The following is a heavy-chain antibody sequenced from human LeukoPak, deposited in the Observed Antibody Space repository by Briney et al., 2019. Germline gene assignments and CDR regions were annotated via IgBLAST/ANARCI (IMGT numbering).Heavy chain of an antibody. CDR3: AREVPAEVSDY. J-gene: IGHJ4*02. CDR2: ISSSSSYI. D-gene: IGHD2-8*01. Sequence: GGSLRLSCAASGFTFSSYSMNWVRQAPGKRLEWVSSISSSSSYIYYADSVKGRFTISRDNAKNSLYLQMNSLRAEDTAVYYCAREVPAEVSDYWGQGTLVTVSS. CDR1: GFTFSSYS. V-gene: IGHV3-21*01.